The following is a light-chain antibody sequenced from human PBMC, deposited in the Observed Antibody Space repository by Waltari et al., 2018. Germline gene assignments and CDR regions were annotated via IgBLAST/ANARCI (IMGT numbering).Light chain of an antibody. V-gene: IGLV2-23*01. CDR1: SSAVGTYHF. CDR2: EGN. CDR3: YSYAGSGTWV. Sequence: QSALTQPASVSGSPGQSITISCTGTSSAVGTYHFSSWYQQNPGKAPKLMTYEGNKRPSGVSNRFSGSKAGNTASLTISGLQAEDEADYYCYSYAGSGTWVFGGGTKLTVL. J-gene: IGLJ3*02.